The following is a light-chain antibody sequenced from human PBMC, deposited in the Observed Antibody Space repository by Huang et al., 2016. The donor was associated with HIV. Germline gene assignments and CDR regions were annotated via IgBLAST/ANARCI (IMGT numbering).Light chain of an antibody. CDR3: QQYKTYT. J-gene: IGKJ2*01. CDR1: LSISGW. CDR2: KAS. Sequence: DIQMTQSPSTLSASVGDRVTITCRASLSISGWLALYQQKPGKAPKVLIFKASRLESGVPSRFSGSGAETDFTLTISSLQPDDFATYYCQQYKTYTFGQGTKVEIK. V-gene: IGKV1-5*03.